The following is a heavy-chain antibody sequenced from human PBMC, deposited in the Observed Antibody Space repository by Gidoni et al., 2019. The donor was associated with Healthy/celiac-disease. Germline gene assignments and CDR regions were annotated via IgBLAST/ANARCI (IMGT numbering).Heavy chain of an antibody. V-gene: IGHV3-48*03. D-gene: IGHD3-3*01. J-gene: IGHJ6*02. CDR1: GFTFSSYE. CDR3: ARQQRFLEWLPLMDV. Sequence: EVQLVESGGGLVQPGGSLSLSCSASGFTFSSYEMNWVRQAPGKGLEWVSYISSIGSTIYYADSVKGRFTISRDNAKNSLYLQMNSLRAEDTAVYYCARQQRFLEWLPLMDVWGQGTTVTVSS. CDR2: ISSIGSTI.